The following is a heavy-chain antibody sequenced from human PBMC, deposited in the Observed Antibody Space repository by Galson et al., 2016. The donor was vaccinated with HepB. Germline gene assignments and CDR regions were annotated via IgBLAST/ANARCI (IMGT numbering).Heavy chain of an antibody. J-gene: IGHJ2*01. CDR3: AKARGYTGDWYFDL. CDR1: GGTFNSYA. D-gene: IGHD5-24*01. CDR2: IIPFIGTA. V-gene: IGHV1-69*13. Sequence: SVKVSCKASGGTFNSYAISWVRQAPGQGLEWMGGIIPFIGTANYAQKFQGRVTMTADELTTTAYMELSSLRSEDTAVYYCAKARGYTGDWYFDLWGRGTLVTVSS.